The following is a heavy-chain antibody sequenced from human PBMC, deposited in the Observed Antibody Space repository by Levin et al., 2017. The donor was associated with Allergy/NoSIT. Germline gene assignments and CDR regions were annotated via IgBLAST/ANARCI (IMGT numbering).Heavy chain of an antibody. V-gene: IGHV1-2*02. CDR3: ARPYGSGISPGY. CDR1: GYTFTGYY. D-gene: IGHD3-10*01. J-gene: IGHJ4*02. Sequence: ASVKVSCKASGYTFTGYYMHWVRQAPGQGLEWMGWINPNSGGTNYAQKFQGRVTMTRDTSISTAYMELSRLRSDDTAVYYCARPYGSGISPGYWGQGTLVTVSS. CDR2: INPNSGGT.